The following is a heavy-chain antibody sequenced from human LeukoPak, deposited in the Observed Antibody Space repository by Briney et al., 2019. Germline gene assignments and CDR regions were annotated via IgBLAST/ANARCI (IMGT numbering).Heavy chain of an antibody. D-gene: IGHD6-19*01. CDR2: IKQEGSEK. V-gene: IGHV3-7*01. J-gene: IGHJ4*02. CDR3: ARDPEVAGIVLFDY. CDR1: GFTFSNYW. Sequence: GGSLRLSCAASGFTFSNYWMTWVRQAPGKGLEWVANIKQEGSEKYYVDSVKGRFTISRDNAKNSLYLQMNSLRAEDTAVYYCARDPEVAGIVLFDYWGQGTLVTVSS.